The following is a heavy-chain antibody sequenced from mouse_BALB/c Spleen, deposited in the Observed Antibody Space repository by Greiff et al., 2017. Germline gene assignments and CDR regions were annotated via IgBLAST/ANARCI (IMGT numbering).Heavy chain of an antibody. J-gene: IGHJ4*01. Sequence: EVKLVESGGGLVQPGGSLRLSCATSGFTFTDYYMSWVRQPPGKALEWLGFIRNKANGYTTEYSASVKGRFTISRDNSQSILYLQMNTLLAEDSATYYCAREGLLRDYAMDYWGQGTSVTVSS. CDR2: IRNKANGYTT. V-gene: IGHV7-3*02. CDR1: GFTFTDYY. D-gene: IGHD2-3*01. CDR3: AREGLLRDYAMDY.